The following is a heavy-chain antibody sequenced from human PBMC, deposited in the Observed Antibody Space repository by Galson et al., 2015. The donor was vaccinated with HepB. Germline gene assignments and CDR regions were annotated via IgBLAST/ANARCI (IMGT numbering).Heavy chain of an antibody. J-gene: IGHJ6*02. V-gene: IGHV1-24*01. Sequence: SVKVSCKVSGSTLTELSMHWVRQAPGKGLEWMGGFDPEDGETIYAQKFQGRVTMTEDTSTDTAYMELSSLRSEDTAVYYCATGGGVIAARPGYYYYGMDVWGQGTTVTVSS. CDR2: FDPEDGET. CDR3: ATGGGVIAARPGYYYYGMDV. CDR1: GSTLTELS. D-gene: IGHD6-6*01.